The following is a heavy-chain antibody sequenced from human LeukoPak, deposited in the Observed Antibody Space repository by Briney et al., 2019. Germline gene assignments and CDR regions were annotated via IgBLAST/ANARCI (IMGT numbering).Heavy chain of an antibody. Sequence: ASVKVSCKASGYTFTSYDINWVRQATGQGLEWMGWMNPNSGNTGYAQKFQGRVTMTRISSLSTAYMELSSLRSEDTAVYYCARGRSRGGAYLFDYWGQGALVTVSS. CDR3: ARGRSRGGAYLFDY. V-gene: IGHV1-8*01. CDR2: MNPNSGNT. CDR1: GYTFTSYD. J-gene: IGHJ4*02. D-gene: IGHD1-26*01.